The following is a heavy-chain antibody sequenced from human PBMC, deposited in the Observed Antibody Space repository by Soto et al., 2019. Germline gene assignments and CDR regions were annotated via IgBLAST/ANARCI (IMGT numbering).Heavy chain of an antibody. CDR1: GYTFTSYD. D-gene: IGHD6-19*01. V-gene: IGHV1-8*01. J-gene: IGHJ6*03. Sequence: QVQLVQSGAEVKKPGASVKVSCKASGYTFTSYDINWVRQATGQGLEWMGWMNPNSGNTGYAQKFQGRVTMTRNTSISTAYMELSSLRSEDTAVYYCAISQSIKQWLVLGDCYYYMDVWGKGTTVTVSS. CDR3: AISQSIKQWLVLGDCYYYMDV. CDR2: MNPNSGNT.